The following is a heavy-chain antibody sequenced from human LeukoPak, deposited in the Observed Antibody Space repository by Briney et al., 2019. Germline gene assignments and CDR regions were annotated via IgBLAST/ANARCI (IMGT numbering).Heavy chain of an antibody. CDR1: GYTFTGYY. V-gene: IGHV1-2*02. CDR2: INPNSDGT. CDR3: ARERDNRYCSSISCYAFDN. Sequence: RASVKVSCKASGYTFTGYYMHWVRQAPGQGLEWMGWINPNSDGTNFAQNFQGRVTMTRDTSISTVYMELSRLRSDDTAVYYCARERDNRYCSSISCYAFDNWGQGTLVTVSS. J-gene: IGHJ4*02. D-gene: IGHD2-2*01.